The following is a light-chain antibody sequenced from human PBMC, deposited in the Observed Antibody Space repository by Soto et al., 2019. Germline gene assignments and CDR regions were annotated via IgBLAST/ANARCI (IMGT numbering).Light chain of an antibody. Sequence: QSALTQPASVSGSPGQSIAISCTGTSSDVGGYEFVSWYQQHPGKAPKLLIYEVSNRPSGISHRFSGSKSGNTATLTISGLQVADESFYYCSSYTSSITLVFGTGTKVTVL. V-gene: IGLV2-14*03. CDR1: SSDVGGYEF. CDR3: SSYTSSITLV. J-gene: IGLJ1*01. CDR2: EVS.